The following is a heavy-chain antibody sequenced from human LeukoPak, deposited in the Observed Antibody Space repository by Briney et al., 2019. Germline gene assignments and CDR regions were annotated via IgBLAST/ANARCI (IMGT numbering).Heavy chain of an antibody. J-gene: IGHJ5*02. D-gene: IGHD6-19*01. Sequence: SETLSLTCTVSGGSISSYYWSWIRQPPGKGLEWIGYIYYSGSTNYNPSLKSRVTISVDTSKNQFSLKLSSVTAADTAVYYCARDLNFRHSSGPFDPWGQGTLVTVSS. CDR1: GGSISSYY. CDR2: IYYSGST. CDR3: ARDLNFRHSSGPFDP. V-gene: IGHV4-59*01.